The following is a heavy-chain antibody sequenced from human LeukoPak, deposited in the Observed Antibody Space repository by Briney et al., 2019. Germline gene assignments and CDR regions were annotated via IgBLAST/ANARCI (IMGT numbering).Heavy chain of an antibody. D-gene: IGHD1-14*01. V-gene: IGHV1-18*03. CDR1: GYTFTDYG. J-gene: IGHJ6*03. Sequence: ASVKVSCKASGYTFTDYGISWVRQAPGQGLEWIGWISAYNDDIKNPQKFQGRVTMTTDTSTRTVYMELRSLRSEDMAVYYCARAPRTDYHNYYMDVWGRGTTVTVSS. CDR2: ISAYNDDI. CDR3: ARAPRTDYHNYYMDV.